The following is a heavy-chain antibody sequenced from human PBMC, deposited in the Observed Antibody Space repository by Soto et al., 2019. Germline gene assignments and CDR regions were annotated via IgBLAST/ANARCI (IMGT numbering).Heavy chain of an antibody. D-gene: IGHD6-19*01. CDR1: GDSVSSNIAA. V-gene: IGHV6-1*01. CDR3: TRVSDSSGWFDY. CDR2: TYYRSKWYH. J-gene: IGHJ4*02. Sequence: LSLTCAISGDSVSSNIAAWNWVRQSPSRGLEWLGRTYYRSKWYHDYALSVKSRITTNPDTSKNQVSLQLNSVTPEDTAMYYCTRVSDSSGWFDYWGQGTLVTVSS.